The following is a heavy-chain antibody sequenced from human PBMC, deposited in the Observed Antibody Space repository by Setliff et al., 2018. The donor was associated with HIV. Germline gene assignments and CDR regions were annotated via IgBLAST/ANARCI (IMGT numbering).Heavy chain of an antibody. D-gene: IGHD5-18*01. CDR1: GYTFSNYA. V-gene: IGHV1-3*04. CDR2: INTANANT. J-gene: IGHJ4*02. Sequence: APVKVSCKSSGYTFSNYALHWVRQAPGQRLEWMGWINTANANTKYSQKFQGRVTITRDTSASTAYMELSSLRSEDTAVYFCARDMQDNNSFGPNSNLGYWGQGTQVTVSS. CDR3: ARDMQDNNSFGPNSNLGY.